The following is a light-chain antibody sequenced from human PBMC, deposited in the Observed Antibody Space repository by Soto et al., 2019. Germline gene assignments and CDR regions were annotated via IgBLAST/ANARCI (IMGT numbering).Light chain of an antibody. CDR3: QQYNNWPWT. Sequence: EIVLTQSPGTPSLSPGERATLSCRASQSVSSNLAWYQQKPGQAPRLLIYGASTRATGIPARFSGSGSGTEFTLTISSLQSEDFAVYYCQQYNNWPWTFGQGTKVDIK. CDR1: QSVSSN. V-gene: IGKV3-15*01. J-gene: IGKJ1*01. CDR2: GAS.